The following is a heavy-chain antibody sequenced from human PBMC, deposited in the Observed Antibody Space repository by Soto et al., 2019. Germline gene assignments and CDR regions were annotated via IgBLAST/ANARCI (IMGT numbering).Heavy chain of an antibody. CDR3: ARTTGYCSGGSCDLGIKDYYNYYMDV. Sequence: QVQLVQSGAEVKKPGASVKVSCKASGYTFTSYDINWVRQATGQGLEWMGWVNPNSGNIGHAQKLQCRVTMTRNTTISTAYMELSSLIFEDTAVYYCARTTGYCSGGSCDLGIKDYYNYYMDVWGKGTTVTVSS. D-gene: IGHD2-15*01. CDR2: VNPNSGNI. V-gene: IGHV1-8*01. J-gene: IGHJ6*03. CDR1: GYTFTSYD.